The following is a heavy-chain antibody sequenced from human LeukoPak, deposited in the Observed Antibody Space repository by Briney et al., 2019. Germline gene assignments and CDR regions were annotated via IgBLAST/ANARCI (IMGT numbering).Heavy chain of an antibody. CDR3: ARQTNSCHDY. J-gene: IGHJ4*02. V-gene: IGHV3-73*01. D-gene: IGHD2-2*01. Sequence: GGSLRLSCTASGFTLSGSHMHWVRPAPGKGLEWVGHIRRNYETAYGASVKGRFTISRDDSKNMAYLHMNSLRSEDTAFYFCARQTNSCHDYWGQGTLVTVSS. CDR2: IRRNYET. CDR1: GFTLSGSH.